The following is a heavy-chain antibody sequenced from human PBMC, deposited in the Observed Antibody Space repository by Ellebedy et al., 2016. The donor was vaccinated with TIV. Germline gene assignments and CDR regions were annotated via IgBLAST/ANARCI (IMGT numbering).Heavy chain of an antibody. D-gene: IGHD1-26*01. CDR3: AMHQKELFDY. CDR1: GGSVTTTTYR. CDR2: IYHTGHI. J-gene: IGHJ4*02. V-gene: IGHV4-39*07. Sequence: MPSETLSLTCSVSGGSVTTTTYRWSWIRRPPGKGLEWLGTIYHTGHIYDNPSLGNRVTISIDTSKNKFSLTVRSVTAADTAVYYCAMHQKELFDYWGPGALISVSS.